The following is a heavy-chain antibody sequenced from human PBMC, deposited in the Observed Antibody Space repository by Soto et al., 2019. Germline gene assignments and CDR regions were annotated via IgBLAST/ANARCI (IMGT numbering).Heavy chain of an antibody. CDR2: IYYSGST. CDR1: GGSISSYY. Sequence: SETLSLTCTVSGGSISSYYWSWIRQPPGKGLEWIGYIYYSGSTNYNPSLKSRVTISVDTSKNQFSLKLSSVTAADTAVYYCASFVVVPAANYFDYWGQGTLVTVSS. CDR3: ASFVVVPAANYFDY. D-gene: IGHD2-2*01. V-gene: IGHV4-59*01. J-gene: IGHJ4*02.